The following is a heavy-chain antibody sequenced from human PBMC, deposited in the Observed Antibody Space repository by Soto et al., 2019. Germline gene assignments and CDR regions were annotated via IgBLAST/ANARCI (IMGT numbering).Heavy chain of an antibody. CDR3: AKVGYCSSTSCYYYYGMDV. J-gene: IGHJ6*02. CDR1: GFTFSSYA. V-gene: IGHV3-23*01. CDR2: ISGSGGST. D-gene: IGHD2-2*01. Sequence: PGGSLRLSCAASGFTFSSYAMSWVRQAPGKGLEWVSAISGSGGSTYYADSVKGRFTISRDNSKNTLYLQMNSLRAEDTAVYYCAKVGYCSSTSCYYYYGMDVWGQGTTVTVSS.